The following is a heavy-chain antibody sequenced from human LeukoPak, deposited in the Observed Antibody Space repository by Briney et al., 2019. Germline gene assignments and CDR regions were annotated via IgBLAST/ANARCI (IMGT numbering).Heavy chain of an antibody. CDR2: ISSNGGST. D-gene: IGHD3-3*01. V-gene: IGHV3-64*01. J-gene: IGHJ6*02. CDR1: GFTFSSYA. Sequence: PGGSLRLSCAASGFTFSSYAMHWVRQAPGKGLEYVSAISSNGGSTYYANSVKGRFTISRDNSKNTLYLQMGSLRAEDMAVYYCARGDFLGAYYYYYGMDDWGQGTTVTVSS. CDR3: ARGDFLGAYYYYYGMDD.